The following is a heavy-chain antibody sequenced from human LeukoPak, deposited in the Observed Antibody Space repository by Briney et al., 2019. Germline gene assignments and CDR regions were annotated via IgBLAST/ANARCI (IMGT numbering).Heavy chain of an antibody. CDR2: ISSSSSYI. V-gene: IGHV3-21*01. J-gene: IGHJ6*02. Sequence: GSLRLSCAASGFTFSSYSMNWVRQAPGKGLEWVSSISSSSSYIYYADSVKGRFTISRDNAKNSLYLQMNSLRAEDTAVYYCARGRVVVVAATPLDVWGQGTTVTVSS. D-gene: IGHD2-15*01. CDR1: GFTFSSYS. CDR3: ARGRVVVVAATPLDV.